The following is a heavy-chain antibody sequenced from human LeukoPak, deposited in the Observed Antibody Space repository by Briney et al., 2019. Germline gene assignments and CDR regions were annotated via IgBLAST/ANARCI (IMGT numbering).Heavy chain of an antibody. J-gene: IGHJ4*02. CDR1: GYTFTTYY. Sequence: ASVKVSFKASGYTFTTYYIHWVRQAPGQGLEWMGFINPSGGGTTYAQKFQSRVTMTRDTSATTVSMELVRLRSEDTAVYYCARGITCKIDYSGQGTLVTVSS. D-gene: IGHD3-3*01. CDR3: ARGITCKIDY. CDR2: INPSGGGT. V-gene: IGHV1-46*01.